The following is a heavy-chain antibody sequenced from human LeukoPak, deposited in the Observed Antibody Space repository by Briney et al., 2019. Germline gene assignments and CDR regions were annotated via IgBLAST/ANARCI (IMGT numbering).Heavy chain of an antibody. J-gene: IGHJ4*02. V-gene: IGHV3-33*01. CDR2: IWYDGSNK. Sequence: GGSLRLSCAASGFTFSSYGMHWVRQAPGKGLEWVAVIWYDGSNKYYADSVKDRFTISRDNSKNTLYLQMNSLRAEDTAVNYCARDNYCSSTSCYNFDYWGQGTLVTVSS. CDR3: ARDNYCSSTSCYNFDY. CDR1: GFTFSSYG. D-gene: IGHD2-2*02.